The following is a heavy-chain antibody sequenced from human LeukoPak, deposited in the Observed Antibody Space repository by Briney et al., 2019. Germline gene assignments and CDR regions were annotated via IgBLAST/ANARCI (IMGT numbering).Heavy chain of an antibody. D-gene: IGHD6-6*01. CDR2: INHSGST. CDR3: AVYYSSSSGNWFDP. Sequence: SETLSLTCAVYGGSFSGYYWSRIRQPPGKGLEWIGEINHSGSTNYNPSLKSRVTISVDTSKNQFSLKLSSVTAADTAVYYCAVYYSSSSGNWFDPWGQGTLVTVSS. J-gene: IGHJ5*02. V-gene: IGHV4-34*01. CDR1: GGSFSGYY.